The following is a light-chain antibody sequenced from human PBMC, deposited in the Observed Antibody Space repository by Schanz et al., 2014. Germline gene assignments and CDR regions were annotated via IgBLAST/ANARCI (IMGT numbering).Light chain of an antibody. V-gene: IGKV1-39*01. J-gene: IGKJ1*01. Sequence: DIQLPPSPSSLSVFVGDRVIITCRASQSISRYLNWYQQKPGKAPKLLIHSATTLHSGVPSRFRGTGSGTHFTLTVNSLQPDDFGTYYCQESYTSRTFGQGTTVEV. CDR1: QSISRY. CDR2: SAT. CDR3: QESYTSRT.